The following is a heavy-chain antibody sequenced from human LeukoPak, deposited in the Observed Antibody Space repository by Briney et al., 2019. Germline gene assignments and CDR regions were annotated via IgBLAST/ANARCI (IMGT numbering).Heavy chain of an antibody. Sequence: SGPTLLNPSQTLTLTCPFSGFSLRTRGAGVDWIRQPPGKALEWLSVLHCNDDKSYSPTLKSSLTLAKATSKNQVVLTMTNMDPVDTATYYGVHRLVGGTQRGNWFDRWGQGTLVTVSS. J-gene: IGHJ5*02. CDR2: LHCNDDK. CDR3: VHRLVGGTQRGNWFDR. CDR1: GFSLRTRGAG. D-gene: IGHD1-26*01. V-gene: IGHV2-5*01.